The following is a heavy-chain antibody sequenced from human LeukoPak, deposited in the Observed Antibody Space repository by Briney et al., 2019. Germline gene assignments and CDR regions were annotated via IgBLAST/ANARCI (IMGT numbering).Heavy chain of an antibody. Sequence: ASVNVSFKASGGTFSSYAISWVRQAPGQGLEWMGWISAYNGNTNYAQKLQGRVTMTTDTSTSTAYMELRSLRSDDTAVYYCARDSTPYSSSWYNLFDPWGQGTLVTVSS. CDR1: GGTFSSYA. J-gene: IGHJ5*02. V-gene: IGHV1-18*01. D-gene: IGHD6-13*01. CDR3: ARDSTPYSSSWYNLFDP. CDR2: ISAYNGNT.